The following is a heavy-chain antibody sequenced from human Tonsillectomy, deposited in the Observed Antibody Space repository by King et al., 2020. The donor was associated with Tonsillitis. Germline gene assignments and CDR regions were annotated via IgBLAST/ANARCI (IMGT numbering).Heavy chain of an antibody. D-gene: IGHD3-10*01. CDR2: IYYSGST. V-gene: IGHV4-31*03. CDR1: GGSISSGGYY. Sequence: VQLQESGPGLVKPSQTLSLTCTVSGGSISSGGYYWSWIRQHPGKGLEWIGYIYYSGSTYYNPSLKSRVTISVDTSKNQFSLKLSSVTAADTAVYYCAGGRITMVRGVIKPDAFDIWGQGTMVTVSS. J-gene: IGHJ3*02. CDR3: AGGRITMVRGVIKPDAFDI.